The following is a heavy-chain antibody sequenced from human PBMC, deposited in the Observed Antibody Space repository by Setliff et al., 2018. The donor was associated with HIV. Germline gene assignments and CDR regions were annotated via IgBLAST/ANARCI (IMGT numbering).Heavy chain of an antibody. CDR3: ARGTTPLGWFDP. V-gene: IGHV3-21*04. J-gene: IGHJ5*02. CDR2: ISSSSSYT. CDR1: GFTFSSYS. Sequence: GGSLRLSCAASGFTFSSYSMNWVRQAPGKGLEWVSYISSSSSYTHYADSVKGRFTISRDNVKNTLYLQMNSLRAEDTAVYYCARGTTPLGWFDPWGQGTLVTVSS. D-gene: IGHD2-2*01.